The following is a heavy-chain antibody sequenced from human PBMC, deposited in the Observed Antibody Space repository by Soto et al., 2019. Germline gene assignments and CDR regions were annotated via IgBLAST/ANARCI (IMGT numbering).Heavy chain of an antibody. CDR3: ARSQGSSTSLEIYYYYYYGMDV. CDR2: IIPISGTA. J-gene: IGHJ6*02. Sequence: QVQLVQSGAEVKKPGSSVKVSCKASGGTFSSYAISWVRQAPGQGLEWMGGIIPISGTANYAQKFQGRVTITADSSTSTVYMELSSLRSEDTAVYFCARSQGSSTSLEIYYYYYYGMDVWGQGNTVNVSS. D-gene: IGHD2-2*01. V-gene: IGHV1-69*01. CDR1: GGTFSSYA.